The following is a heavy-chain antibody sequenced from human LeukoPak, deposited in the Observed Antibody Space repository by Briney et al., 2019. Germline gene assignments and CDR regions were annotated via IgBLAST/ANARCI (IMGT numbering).Heavy chain of an antibody. Sequence: SETLSLTCTVSGGSISSYYWSWIRQPPGKGLEWIGYIYTSGSTKYNPSLKSRVTISVDTSKNQFFLKLSSVTAADTAVYYCARHSDSGSPLYPFDYWGQGTLVTVSS. CDR3: ARHSDSGSPLYPFDY. CDR2: IYTSGST. V-gene: IGHV4-4*09. D-gene: IGHD3-10*01. J-gene: IGHJ4*02. CDR1: GGSISSYY.